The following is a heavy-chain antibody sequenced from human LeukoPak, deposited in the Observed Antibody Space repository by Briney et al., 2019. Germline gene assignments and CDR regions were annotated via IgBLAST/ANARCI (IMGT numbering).Heavy chain of an antibody. CDR1: GFTFSSYA. J-gene: IGHJ4*02. CDR3: ARTSTYSSGWLFDY. D-gene: IGHD6-19*01. Sequence: PGGSLRLSCAASGFTFSSYAMHWVRQAPGKGLEWVAVISYDGSNKYYADSVKGRFTISRDNSKNTLYLQMNSLRAEDTAVYYCARTSTYSSGWLFDYWGQGTLATVSS. V-gene: IGHV3-30*04. CDR2: ISYDGSNK.